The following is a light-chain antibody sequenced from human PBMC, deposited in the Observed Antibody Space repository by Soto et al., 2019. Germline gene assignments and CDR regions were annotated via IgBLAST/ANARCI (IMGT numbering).Light chain of an antibody. CDR1: QNVYNNY. Sequence: EIVLTQSPGTLSLSPGERATLSCRASQNVYNNYLAWYQQKPGQAPRLLIKGASSRATGIPDRFSGSGSGTDFTLSISRPEPEDFAVYYCQQDGSSPPTFGGGTKVAIQ. CDR3: QQDGSSPPT. CDR2: GAS. V-gene: IGKV3-20*01. J-gene: IGKJ4*01.